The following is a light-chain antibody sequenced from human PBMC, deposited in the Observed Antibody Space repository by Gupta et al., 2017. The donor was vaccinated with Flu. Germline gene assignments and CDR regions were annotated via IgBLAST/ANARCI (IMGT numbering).Light chain of an antibody. J-gene: IGKJ2*01. CDR1: QSISSY. Sequence: DRVTITCRASQSISSYLNWYQQKPGKAPKLLIYAASSLQSGVPSRFSGSGSGTDFTLTISSLQPEDFATYYCQQSYSTLMYTFGQGTKLEIK. CDR3: QQSYSTLMYT. CDR2: AAS. V-gene: IGKV1-39*01.